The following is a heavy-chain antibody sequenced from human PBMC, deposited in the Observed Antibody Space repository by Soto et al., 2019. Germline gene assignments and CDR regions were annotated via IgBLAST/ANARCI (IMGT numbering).Heavy chain of an antibody. CDR2: VYYSGST. D-gene: IGHD3-9*01. CDR3: ARAALRHVDWINPNAYGLDV. CDR1: DGAINNGDYY. J-gene: IGHJ6*02. V-gene: IGHV4-30-4*01. Sequence: QVQLQESGPGLVKPSETLSLTCTVSDGAINNGDYYWSWLHQPPGKGLQWIGNVYYSGSTYYNPSFESRSTLSVEISKNQFSLKLSSMTAADTAVYYCARAALRHVDWINPNAYGLDVWGQGTTVIVSS.